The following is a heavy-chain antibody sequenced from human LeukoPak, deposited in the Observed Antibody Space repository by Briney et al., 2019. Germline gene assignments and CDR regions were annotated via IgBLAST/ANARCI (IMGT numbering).Heavy chain of an antibody. CDR1: GFTFSNYW. CDR2: IKNDGSGT. D-gene: IGHD5-18*01. CDR3: ARNPSTSMEF. Sequence: GGSLRLSCAASGFTFSNYWMHWVLQAPGKGLLWVSRIKNDGSGTIYADSVKGRFTISRDNAKNTLYLQMNSLRAEDTAVYYCARNPSTSMEFWGQGTLVTVSS. J-gene: IGHJ4*02. V-gene: IGHV3-74*01.